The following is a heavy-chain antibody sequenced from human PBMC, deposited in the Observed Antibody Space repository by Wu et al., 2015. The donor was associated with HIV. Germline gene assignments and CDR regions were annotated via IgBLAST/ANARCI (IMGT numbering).Heavy chain of an antibody. CDR1: GYRFSTYG. J-gene: IGHJ4*02. V-gene: IGHV1-18*01. CDR3: AREGRSAQRLFHFDD. D-gene: IGHD2-15*01. CDR2: ISAYDGST. Sequence: QVHMMQSESEVAKPGASVKVSCKASGYRFSTYGISWVRQAPGQGLEWMGWISAYDGSTNFAQKFQARVTMTTDTSTSTAYLELRSLRSDDAALYYCAREGRSAQRLFHFDDWGQGTLVTVS.